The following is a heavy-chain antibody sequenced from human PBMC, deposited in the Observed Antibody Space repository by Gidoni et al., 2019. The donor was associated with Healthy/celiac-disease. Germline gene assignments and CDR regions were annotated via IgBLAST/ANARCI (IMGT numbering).Heavy chain of an antibody. CDR1: GYPFTSYA. V-gene: IGHV1-3*01. Sequence: QVQLVQSGAEVKKPGASAKVSCKASGYPFTSYAMHWVRQAPGQRLEWMVWINDVNGNTKDSQKFQGRVTMTREKAASTAYMELSSLRYEDTAVYYCARVLTGPPAGVGANNWFDPWGQGTLVTVSS. CDR2: INDVNGNT. J-gene: IGHJ5*02. D-gene: IGHD1-26*01. CDR3: ARVLTGPPAGVGANNWFDP.